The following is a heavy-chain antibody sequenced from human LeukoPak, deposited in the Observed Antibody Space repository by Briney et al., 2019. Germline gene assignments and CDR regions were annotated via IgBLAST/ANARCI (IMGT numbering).Heavy chain of an antibody. CDR1: GGSISNYY. J-gene: IGHJ4*02. CDR3: ARVRATAMGVVDY. CDR2: IYYSGST. D-gene: IGHD5-18*01. V-gene: IGHV4-59*06. Sequence: SETLSLTCTASGGSISNYYWSWIRQSPGKGLEWIGYIYYSGSTYYNPSLKSRVTISVDTSKNQFSLKLSSVTAADTAVYYCARVRATAMGVVDYWGQGTLVTVSS.